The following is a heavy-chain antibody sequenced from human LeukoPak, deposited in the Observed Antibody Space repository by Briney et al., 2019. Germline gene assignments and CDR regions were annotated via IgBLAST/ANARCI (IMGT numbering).Heavy chain of an antibody. CDR2: IYHSGST. V-gene: IGHV4-4*02. D-gene: IGHD4-17*01. J-gene: IGHJ4*02. Sequence: SETLSLTCAVSGGSISSNNWWSWVRQPPGKGLEWIGEIYHSGSTTYNPSLKSRVTISVDKSKNQFSLELSSVAAADTAVYFCARKDGNYGGFDYWGQGTLVTVSS. CDR3: ARKDGNYGGFDY. CDR1: GGSISSNNW.